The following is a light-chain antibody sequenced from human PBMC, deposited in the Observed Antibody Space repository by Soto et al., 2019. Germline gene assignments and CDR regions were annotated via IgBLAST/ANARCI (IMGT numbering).Light chain of an antibody. V-gene: IGKV4-1*01. CDR3: QQYYSTPF. Sequence: DIVMTQSPDSLAVSLGERATINCKSSQSVLYSSNNKNYLAWYQQKPRQPPKLLIYWASTRESGVPDRFSGSGSGTDFTLTISSLQAEDVAVYYCQQYYSTPFFGPGTKVDIK. CDR1: QSVLYSSNNKNY. CDR2: WAS. J-gene: IGKJ3*01.